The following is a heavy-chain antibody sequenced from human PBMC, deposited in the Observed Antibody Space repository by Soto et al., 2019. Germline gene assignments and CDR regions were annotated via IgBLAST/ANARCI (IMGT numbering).Heavy chain of an antibody. CDR2: IYLSGST. J-gene: IGHJ4*02. D-gene: IGHD1-26*01. CDR1: GGSISSGNFY. CDR3: AHDSHGGNTYFDL. V-gene: IGHV4-30-4*01. Sequence: VQLQESGPGLVRPSATLSLTCTVSGGSISSGNFYWSWTRQPPGKSMEWIGYIYLSGSTSYSPSLESRLTISLNTSNNQFSLKLSSVTAADTAVYYCAHDSHGGNTYFDLWGQGALVTVSS.